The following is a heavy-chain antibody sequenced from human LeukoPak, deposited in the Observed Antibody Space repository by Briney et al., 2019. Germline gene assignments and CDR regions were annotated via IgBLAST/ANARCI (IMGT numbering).Heavy chain of an antibody. CDR2: IYTSGST. D-gene: IGHD6-19*01. Sequence: SETLSLTCTVSGGSISSYYWSWIRQPAGKGLEGIGRIYTSGSTNYNPSLKSRVTMSVDTSKNQFSLKLSSMTAADTAVYYCARDPLDSSSLLGSGWYGYWGQETLVTVSS. V-gene: IGHV4-4*07. CDR1: GGSISSYY. CDR3: ARDPLDSSSLLGSGWYGY. J-gene: IGHJ4*02.